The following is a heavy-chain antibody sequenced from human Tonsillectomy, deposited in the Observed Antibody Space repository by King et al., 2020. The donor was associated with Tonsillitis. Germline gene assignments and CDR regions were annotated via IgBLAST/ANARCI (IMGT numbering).Heavy chain of an antibody. J-gene: IGHJ4*02. Sequence: QLQESGPGLVKPSQTLSLTCTVSGGSITSADYYWSWIRQPAGKGLEWLGRIDTSGSSTYNPSLKSRVSMPVATSNNQFSLKLTSVTAADTAVYYCARGDSGDYVFDYWGQGTLVTVSS. CDR3: ARGDSGDYVFDY. CDR2: IDTSGSS. D-gene: IGHD4-17*01. CDR1: GGSITSADYY. V-gene: IGHV4-61*02.